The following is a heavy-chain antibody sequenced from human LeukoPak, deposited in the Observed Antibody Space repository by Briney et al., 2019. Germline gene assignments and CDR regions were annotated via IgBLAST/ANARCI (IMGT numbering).Heavy chain of an antibody. Sequence: SETLSLTCTVSGGSMNSYSWSWLRQPPGKGLGWIGYIYYSGSTNYSPSLKSRVTISIDTSKKQFSLKLSSVTAADTAVYYCARQSDSSWTFDYWGQGTLVTVSS. CDR2: IYYSGST. D-gene: IGHD6-13*01. CDR3: ARQSDSSWTFDY. J-gene: IGHJ4*02. CDR1: GGSMNSYS. V-gene: IGHV4-59*01.